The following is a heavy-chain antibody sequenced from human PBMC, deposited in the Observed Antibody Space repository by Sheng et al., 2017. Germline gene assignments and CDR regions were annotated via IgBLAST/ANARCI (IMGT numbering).Heavy chain of an antibody. Sequence: EVQLVESGGGVVQPGRSLRLSCETSGFTFSSSSMHWVRQAPGKGLEWVSGIRAGGDSTYYADSVRGRFTISRDNSENTLHLQMNSLRVEDTAVYYCAKGLGTSGYHDYWGQGTLVSVSS. V-gene: IGHV3-23*04. CDR1: GFTFSSSS. D-gene: IGHD5-12*01. J-gene: IGHJ4*02. CDR2: IRAGGDST. CDR3: AKGLGTSGYHDY.